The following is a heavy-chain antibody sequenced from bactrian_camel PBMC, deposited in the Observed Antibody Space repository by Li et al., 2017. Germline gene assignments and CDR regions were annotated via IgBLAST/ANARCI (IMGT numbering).Heavy chain of an antibody. CDR1: GSVRNC. CDR3: AAAKGLPDLLRGGYLSARSYNY. V-gene: IGHV3S55*01. Sequence: HVQLVESGGGSVQAGGSLTLSCAASGSVRNCMGWFRQAPGKEREGVAAIDAYSRRWYGDSVKGRFTISKDNAKNTLYLQMNSLKPEDTAIYYCAAAKGLPDLLRGGYLSARSYNYWGRGTQVTVS. D-gene: IGHD3*01. CDR2: IDAYSRR. J-gene: IGHJ4*01.